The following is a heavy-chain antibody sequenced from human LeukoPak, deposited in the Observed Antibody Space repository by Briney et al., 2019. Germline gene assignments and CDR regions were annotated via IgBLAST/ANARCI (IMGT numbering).Heavy chain of an antibody. V-gene: IGHV3-64*01. CDR1: GFTFSNYP. D-gene: IGHD2-15*01. CDR2: ITSDGGTT. CDR3: ARDSSSAAFNWFEP. Sequence: GGSLRLSCAASGFTFSNYPMHWVRQAPGKGLEYVSAITSDGGTTYYANSVKGRFTISRDNSENTLYLQMGSLRAEDMAVYYCARDSSSAAFNWFEPWGQGTLIIVSS. J-gene: IGHJ5*02.